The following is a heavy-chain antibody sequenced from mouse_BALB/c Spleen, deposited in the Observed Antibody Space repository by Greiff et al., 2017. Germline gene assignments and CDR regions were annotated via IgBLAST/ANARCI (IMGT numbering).Heavy chain of an antibody. CDR3: TSLNWDGY. Sequence: QVQLKQPGAELVKPGASVKLSCKASGYTFTSYYMYWVKQRPGQGLEWIGGINPSNGGTNFNEKFKSKATLTVDKSSSTAYMQLSSLTSEDSAVYYCTSLNWDGYWGQGTTLTVSS. D-gene: IGHD4-1*01. V-gene: IGHV1S81*02. J-gene: IGHJ2*01. CDR2: INPSNGGT. CDR1: GYTFTSYY.